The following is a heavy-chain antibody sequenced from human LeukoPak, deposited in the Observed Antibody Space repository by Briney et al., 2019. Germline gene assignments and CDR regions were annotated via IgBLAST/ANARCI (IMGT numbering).Heavy chain of an antibody. Sequence: ASVKDSCKASGYTFSSYGISWVRQAPGQGLEWMAWISAYNGKTNFARKFRGRVTMTTDTSTSTAYMELRSLRSDDTAIYYCARDRNPYYDGSGYGYCWGQGTLVTVSS. D-gene: IGHD3-22*01. J-gene: IGHJ4*02. CDR3: ARDRNPYYDGSGYGYC. CDR1: GYTFSSYG. V-gene: IGHV1-18*01. CDR2: ISAYNGKT.